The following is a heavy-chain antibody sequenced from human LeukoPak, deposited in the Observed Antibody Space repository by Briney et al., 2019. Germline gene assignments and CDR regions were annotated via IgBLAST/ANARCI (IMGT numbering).Heavy chain of an antibody. CDR1: GYTFTDYF. CDR2: IKPNSGDT. Sequence: ASVKASCKASGYTFTDYFMFWVRQAPGQGLEWIGWIKPNSGDTNYAQKFQDRVTMTRDTSISTAYMELSRLKSDDTAVYYCARGHNIAPSFDYWGQGTQVTVSS. J-gene: IGHJ4*02. V-gene: IGHV1-2*02. CDR3: ARGHNIAPSFDY. D-gene: IGHD1-14*01.